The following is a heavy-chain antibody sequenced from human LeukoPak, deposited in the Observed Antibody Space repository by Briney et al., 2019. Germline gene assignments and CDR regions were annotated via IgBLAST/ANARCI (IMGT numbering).Heavy chain of an antibody. CDR3: TRHAFGEATGNWFDP. Sequence: GGSLRLSCAASGFTFSGSAMHWVRQASGKGLEWVGRIRSKANSYATAYAASVKGRFTISRDDSKNTAYLQMNSLKTEDTAVYYCTRHAFGEATGNWFDPWGQGTLVTVSS. J-gene: IGHJ5*02. V-gene: IGHV3-73*01. D-gene: IGHD3-16*01. CDR2: IRSKANSYAT. CDR1: GFTFSGSA.